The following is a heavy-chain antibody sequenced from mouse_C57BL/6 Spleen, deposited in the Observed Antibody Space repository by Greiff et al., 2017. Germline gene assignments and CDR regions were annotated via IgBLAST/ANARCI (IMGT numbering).Heavy chain of an antibody. Sequence: EVQGVESGPVLVKPGASVKMSCKASGYTFTDYYMNWVKQSHGKSLEWIGVINPYNGGTSYNQKFKGNATLTVDKSSSTAYMELNSRTSEDSAVYYCARSGGNYNFDYWGQGAT. D-gene: IGHD2-1*01. V-gene: IGHV1-19*01. CDR3: ARSGGNYNFDY. CDR1: GYTFTDYY. J-gene: IGHJ2*01. CDR2: INPYNGGT.